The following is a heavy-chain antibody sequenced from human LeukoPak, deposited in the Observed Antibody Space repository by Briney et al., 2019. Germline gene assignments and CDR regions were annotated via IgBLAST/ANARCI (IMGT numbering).Heavy chain of an antibody. V-gene: IGHV4-4*07. J-gene: IGHJ5*02. Sequence: SETLSLTCTVSGGSISKQYWTWVRQSAGKGLEWIGRIYGDGTITYNPSLKSRVTMSVDTSKNQFSLRLTSVTAADTAMYYCTRDSGTTGEVKFDPWGQGILVTVSS. CDR1: GGSISKQY. CDR3: TRDSGTTGEVKFDP. D-gene: IGHD3-10*01. CDR2: IYGDGTI.